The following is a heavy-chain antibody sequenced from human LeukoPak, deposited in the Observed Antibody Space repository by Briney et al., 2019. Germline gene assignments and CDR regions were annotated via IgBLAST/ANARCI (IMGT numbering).Heavy chain of an antibody. V-gene: IGHV1-69*05. J-gene: IGHJ6*03. Sequence: SVKVSCKASGGTFSSYAISWVRQAPGQGLEWMGGIIPIFGTANYAQKFQGRVTITTDESMSTAYMELSSLRSEDTAVYYCARDWKRGPTYYYMDVWGKGTTVTVSS. CDR2: IIPIFGTA. CDR1: GGTFSSYA. D-gene: IGHD1-1*01. CDR3: ARDWKRGPTYYYMDV.